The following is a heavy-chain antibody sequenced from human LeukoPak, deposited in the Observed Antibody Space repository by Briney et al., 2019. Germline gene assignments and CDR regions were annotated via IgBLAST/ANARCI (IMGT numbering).Heavy chain of an antibody. V-gene: IGHV5-51*01. D-gene: IGHD6-13*01. Sequence: HGESLKIPCKGAGYSFISYSNCWVRQLPGKGLEWKWIINPGDSDTRYSPSFQGQVTISADKSISTASLQWSSLKASDTAIYYCARHPASAAMAAASTPYGMDVWGQGTTVTVSS. CDR2: INPGDSDT. J-gene: IGHJ6*02. CDR1: GYSFISYS. CDR3: ARHPASAAMAAASTPYGMDV.